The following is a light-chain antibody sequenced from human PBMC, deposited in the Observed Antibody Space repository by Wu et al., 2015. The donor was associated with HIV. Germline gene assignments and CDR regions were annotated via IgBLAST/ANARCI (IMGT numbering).Light chain of an antibody. V-gene: IGKV1-9*01. J-gene: IGKJ5*01. Sequence: IQLTQSPSSLSASIGDRVTITCRASQDVTTYLAWYQQTPGKAPKVLIYGASTLQSGVPSRFSGSGSGAEFTLTISGLQREDFATYYCQQLNSYPLTFGQGTRLEIK. CDR2: GAS. CDR3: QQLNSYPLT. CDR1: QDVTTY.